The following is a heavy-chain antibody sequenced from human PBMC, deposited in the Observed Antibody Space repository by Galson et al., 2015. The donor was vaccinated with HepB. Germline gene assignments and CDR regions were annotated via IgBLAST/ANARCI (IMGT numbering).Heavy chain of an antibody. CDR1: GYRLSRYY. J-gene: IGHJ4*02. CDR3: ARGAEGTYYYGSGSFSD. CDR2: ISPSGGST. V-gene: IGHV1-46*01. D-gene: IGHD3-10*01. Sequence: SVKVSCKASGYRLSRYYMHWVRQAPGQGLEWMGIISPSGGSTTYAQKFTGRVTMTRDTSTSTVSMELSSLRSEDTAVYYCARGAEGTYYYGSGSFSDWGQGTLVTVSS.